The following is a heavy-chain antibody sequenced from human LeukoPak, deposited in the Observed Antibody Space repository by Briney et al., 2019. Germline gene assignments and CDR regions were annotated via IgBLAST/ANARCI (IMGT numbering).Heavy chain of an antibody. CDR1: GFSLSTSGVG. D-gene: IGHD3-10*01. CDR2: IYWDDDK. Sequence: SGPTLVKPTQTLTLTCTFSGFSLSTSGVGVGWIRQPPGKALEWLALIYWDDDKRYSPSLKSRLTITKDTSKNQVVLTMTNMDPVDTPTYYCAHHYGSGSYYLYYYYYYMDVWGKGTTVTVSS. CDR3: AHHYGSGSYYLYYYYYYMDV. V-gene: IGHV2-5*02. J-gene: IGHJ6*03.